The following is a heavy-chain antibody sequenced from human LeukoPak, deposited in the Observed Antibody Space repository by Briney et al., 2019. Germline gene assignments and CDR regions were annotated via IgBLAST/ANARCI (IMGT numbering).Heavy chain of an antibody. J-gene: IGHJ4*02. Sequence: SETLSLTCTVSGGSISDNRYYWGWIRQPPGEGLEWIGSISYGGTTYYNPSLKSRVTISGDTSKNQFSLKLTSVTAADTAVYYCARQEKSSGSPPGYWGQGTLVTVSS. D-gene: IGHD6-19*01. CDR3: ARQEKSSGSPPGY. CDR2: ISYGGTT. V-gene: IGHV4-39*01. CDR1: GGSISDNRYY.